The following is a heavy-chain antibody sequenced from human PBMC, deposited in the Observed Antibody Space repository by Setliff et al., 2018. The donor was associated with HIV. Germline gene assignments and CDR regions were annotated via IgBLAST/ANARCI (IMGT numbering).Heavy chain of an antibody. Sequence: SVKVSCKASGFTFNHYALSWVRQAPGQRPEWMGGTIPMSDIPNYAQNFQGRVTITADHSTTTTYMELSSPSSEDMAVYYCVRVGPWYYGRSGYLASWDYWGQGTQVTVSS. CDR1: GFTFNHYA. V-gene: IGHV1-69*10. CDR2: TIPMSDIP. D-gene: IGHD3-22*01. J-gene: IGHJ4*02. CDR3: VRVGPWYYGRSGYLASWDY.